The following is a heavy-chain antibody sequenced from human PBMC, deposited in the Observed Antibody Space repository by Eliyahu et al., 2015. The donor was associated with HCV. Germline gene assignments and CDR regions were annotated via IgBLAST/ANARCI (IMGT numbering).Heavy chain of an antibody. CDR1: GFPFRTYW. D-gene: IGHD4-17*01. V-gene: IGHV3-74*01. CDR3: ASLTTVTQSDY. CDR2: INXXGSST. J-gene: IGHJ4*02. Sequence: EVQLVESGGGLVQPGGSLRLSCXASGFPFRTYWMHWVRPAPGKGLVWVSRINXXGSSTSYADSVKGRFTISRDNAKNTLYLQMNSLRGEDTAVYYCASLTTVTQSDYWGQGTLVTVSS.